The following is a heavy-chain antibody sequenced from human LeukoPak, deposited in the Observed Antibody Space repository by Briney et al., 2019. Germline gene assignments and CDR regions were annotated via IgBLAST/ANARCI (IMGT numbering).Heavy chain of an antibody. D-gene: IGHD2-2*02. CDR1: GASISSGGYY. V-gene: IGHV4-31*03. CDR3: ARYCSSTNCYKGGFDP. J-gene: IGHJ5*02. CDR2: VYYSGST. Sequence: PSETLSLTCTVSGASISSGGYYWSWIRQHPGKGLGWFGYVYYSGSTYSNPSLKSRVSISVDTSKNQFSLNLSSVTAADTAVYYCARYCSSTNCYKGGFDPWGQGTLVTVSS.